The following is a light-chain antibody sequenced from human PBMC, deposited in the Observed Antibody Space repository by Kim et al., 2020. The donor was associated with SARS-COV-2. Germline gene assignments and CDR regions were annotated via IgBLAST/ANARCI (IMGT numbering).Light chain of an antibody. Sequence: VALGQTGRITCQGDSLRKYYTTWYQQKARQAPVLVFYAKDKRPSGVPDRFSGSTSGNTASLTITGAQAADEADYYCTSRDSRGKVVFGGGTQLTVL. CDR3: TSRDSRGKVV. V-gene: IGLV3-19*01. J-gene: IGLJ2*01. CDR1: SLRKYY. CDR2: AKD.